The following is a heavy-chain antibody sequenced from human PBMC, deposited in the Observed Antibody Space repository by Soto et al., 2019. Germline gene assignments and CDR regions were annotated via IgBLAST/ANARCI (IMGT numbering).Heavy chain of an antibody. D-gene: IGHD3-3*01. V-gene: IGHV1-18*04. CDR3: ARDPCPTIFGVAGD. CDR1: GYTFTSYG. CDR2: ISAHNGNT. Sequence: QVQLVQSGAEVKKPGASVKVSCKASGYTFTSYGISWVRQAPGQGLEWMGWISAHNGNTNYAQKLQGRVTMTTDTSTSTAYMELRSVRSDDTGVYYCARDPCPTIFGVAGDWGQGTLVTVSS. J-gene: IGHJ4*02.